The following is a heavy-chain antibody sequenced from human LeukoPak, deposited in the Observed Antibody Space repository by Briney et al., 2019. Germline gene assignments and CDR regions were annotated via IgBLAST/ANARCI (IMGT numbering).Heavy chain of an antibody. CDR3: ARSMDTAMVGDFDY. CDR2: ISSSSSYI. J-gene: IGHJ4*02. Sequence: GGSLRLSCAAAGFTFSSYSMNWVRQAPGKGLEWVSSISSSSSYIYYADSVKGRFTISRDNAKNSLYLQMNSLRAEDTAVYYCARSMDTAMVGDFDYWGQGTLVTVSS. V-gene: IGHV3-21*01. D-gene: IGHD5-18*01. CDR1: GFTFSSYS.